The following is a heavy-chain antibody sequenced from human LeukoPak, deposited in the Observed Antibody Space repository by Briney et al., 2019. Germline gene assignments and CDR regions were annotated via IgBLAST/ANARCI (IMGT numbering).Heavy chain of an antibody. CDR1: GYTFTSYG. D-gene: IGHD3-3*01. V-gene: IGHV1-18*01. CDR3: AREYDFWSGRNWFDP. J-gene: IGHJ5*02. Sequence: ASVKVSCKASGYTFTSYGISWVRQAPGQGLEWMGWISAYNGNTNYAQKLQGRATMTTDTSTSTAYMELRSLRSDDTAVYYCAREYDFWSGRNWFDPWGQGTLVTVSS. CDR2: ISAYNGNT.